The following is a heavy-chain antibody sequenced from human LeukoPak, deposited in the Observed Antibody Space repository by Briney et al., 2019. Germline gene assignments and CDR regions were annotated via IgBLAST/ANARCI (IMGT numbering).Heavy chain of an antibody. D-gene: IGHD6-19*01. CDR1: GYSFTSYG. CDR2: IGWITTYKGNT. J-gene: IGHJ4*02. Sequence: ASVKVSCKASGYSFTSYGISWVRQAPGQGLEWMGWIGWITTYKGNTNYAQKLQGRVTMTTDTSTSTAYMELSSLRSEDTAVYYCARVYGYSSGWYEEYWGQGTLVTVSS. V-gene: IGHV1-18*01. CDR3: ARVYGYSSGWYEEY.